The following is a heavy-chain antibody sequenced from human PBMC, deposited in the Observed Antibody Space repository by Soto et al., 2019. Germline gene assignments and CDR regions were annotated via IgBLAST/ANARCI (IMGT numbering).Heavy chain of an antibody. J-gene: IGHJ4*02. V-gene: IGHV4-39*07. D-gene: IGHD4-17*01. CDR2: IYYSGSA. Sequence: PSETLSLTCTVSGGSLSSSNYYWGWIRQPPGKGLEWIGTIYYSGSAYYNPSLKSRVTMPVDTSKNQFSLKLSSVTAADTAVYYCASSPYGDYVVDYWGQGTLVTVSS. CDR1: GGSLSSSNYY. CDR3: ASSPYGDYVVDY.